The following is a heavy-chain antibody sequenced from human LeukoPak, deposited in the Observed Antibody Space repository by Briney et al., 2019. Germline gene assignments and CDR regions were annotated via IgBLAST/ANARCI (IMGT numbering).Heavy chain of an antibody. J-gene: IGHJ3*02. CDR2: IIPIFGTA. CDR1: GGTFSSYA. D-gene: IGHD2-21*02. V-gene: IGHV1-69*05. CDR3: ARDREGVVTAKGAFDI. Sequence: GASVKVSCKASGGTFSSYAISWVRQAPEQGLEWMGRIIPIFGTANYAQKFQGRVTITTDESTSTAYMELSSLRSEDTAVYYCARDREGVVTAKGAFDIWGQGTMVTVSS.